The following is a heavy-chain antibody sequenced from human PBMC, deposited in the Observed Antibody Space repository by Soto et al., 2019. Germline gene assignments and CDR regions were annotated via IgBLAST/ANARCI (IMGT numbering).Heavy chain of an antibody. V-gene: IGHV4-34*01. CDR1: GGSFSGYY. D-gene: IGHD2-15*01. CDR2: INHSVST. Sequence: TSETLSLTCAVYGGSFSGYYWSWIRQPPGKGLEWIGEINHSVSTNYNPSLKSRVTISVDTSKNQFSLKLSSVTAADTAVYYCARRPRGSGRHFDYWGQGTLVTVSS. CDR3: ARRPRGSGRHFDY. J-gene: IGHJ4*02.